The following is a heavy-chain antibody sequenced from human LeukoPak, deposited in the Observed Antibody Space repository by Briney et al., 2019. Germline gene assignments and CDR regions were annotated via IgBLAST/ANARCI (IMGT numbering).Heavy chain of an antibody. V-gene: IGHV3-20*01. CDR2: INWNGGST. Sequence: GGSLRLSCAASGFTFDDYGMSWVRQAPGKGLEWVSGINWNGGSTGYADSVKGRFTISRDNAKNSLYLQMNSLRAEDTALYHCARVMAVAGILGAFDIWGQGTMVTVSS. CDR1: GFTFDDYG. D-gene: IGHD6-19*01. CDR3: ARVMAVAGILGAFDI. J-gene: IGHJ3*02.